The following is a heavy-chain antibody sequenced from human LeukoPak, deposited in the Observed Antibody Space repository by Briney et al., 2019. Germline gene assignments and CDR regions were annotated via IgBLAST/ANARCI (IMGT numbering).Heavy chain of an antibody. V-gene: IGHV4-34*01. D-gene: IGHD4-23*01. CDR3: ARVGYGGNSGTTYPLDY. CDR2: INHSGST. CDR1: GGSFSGYY. Sequence: PSETLSLTCAVYGGSFSGYYWSWIRQPPGKGLEWIGEINHSGSTNYNPSLKSRVTISVDTSKNQFSLKLSSVTAADTAVYYCARVGYGGNSGTTYPLDYWGQRTLVTVSS. J-gene: IGHJ4*02.